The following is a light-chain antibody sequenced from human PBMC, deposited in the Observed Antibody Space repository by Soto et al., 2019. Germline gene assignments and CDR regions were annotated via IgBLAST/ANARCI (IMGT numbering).Light chain of an antibody. Sequence: QSALAQPASVSGSPGQAITSSCTGTSSDVGRYNLVSWYQQHPGKAPKLVIFEDNKRPSGVSHRVSASKSGNTASLTISWLQANDVAQYYCCSHAGRGTVIFGGGTKLTV. CDR3: CSHAGRGTVI. CDR1: SSDVGRYNL. V-gene: IGLV2-23*01. J-gene: IGLJ2*01. CDR2: EDN.